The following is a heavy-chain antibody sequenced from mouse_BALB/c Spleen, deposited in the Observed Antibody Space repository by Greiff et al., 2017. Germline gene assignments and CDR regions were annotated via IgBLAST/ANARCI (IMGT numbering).Heavy chain of an antibody. CDR2: ISSGSSTN. Sequence: EVQVVESGGGLVQPGGSRKLSCAASGFTFSSFGMHWVRQAPEKGLEWVAYISSGSSTNYYADTVKGRFTISRDNPKNTLFLQMTSLRSEDTAMYYCASGPVVYWGQGTLVTVSA. D-gene: IGHD3-1*01. V-gene: IGHV5-17*02. CDR3: ASGPVVY. J-gene: IGHJ3*01. CDR1: GFTFSSFG.